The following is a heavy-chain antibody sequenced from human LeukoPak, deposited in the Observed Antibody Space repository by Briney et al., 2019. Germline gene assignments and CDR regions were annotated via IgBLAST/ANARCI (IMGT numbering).Heavy chain of an antibody. CDR3: ARVKGYDIVTGAGGMDV. J-gene: IGHJ6*02. CDR1: GFICSRYS. D-gene: IGHD3-9*01. V-gene: IGHV3-21*03. CDR2: ISNSSSYI. Sequence: GGSLRPSCASCGFICSRYSMNWVRQPRGRGLEWVSAISNSSSYIYYADSVRGGFTISRDNANKSLYVQMNSRRAEDTAVYYCARVKGYDIVTGAGGMDVWGQGTPVPVPS.